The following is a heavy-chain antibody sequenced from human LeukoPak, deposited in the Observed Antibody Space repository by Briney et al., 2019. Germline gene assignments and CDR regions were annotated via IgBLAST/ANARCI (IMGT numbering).Heavy chain of an antibody. V-gene: IGHV3-23*01. CDR3: AKEYDNSGYYYVAY. CDR2: ISGSGGST. D-gene: IGHD3-22*01. Sequence: GGSLRLSCAASGFTFSSYAMSWIRQAPGKGLEWVSAISGSGGSTYHADSVKGRFTISRDNSKNTLYLQMNSLRAEDTAIYYCAKEYDNSGYYYVAYWGQGTLVTVSS. CDR1: GFTFSSYA. J-gene: IGHJ4*02.